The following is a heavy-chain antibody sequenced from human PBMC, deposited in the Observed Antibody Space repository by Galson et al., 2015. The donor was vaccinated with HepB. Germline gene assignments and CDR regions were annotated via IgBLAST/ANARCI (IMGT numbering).Heavy chain of an antibody. J-gene: IGHJ5*02. CDR1: GYTFTSYA. CDR3: ARSFLLNIVVLLGGWFDP. CDR2: IIPILGIA. V-gene: IGHV1-69*04. D-gene: IGHD2-2*01. Sequence: SVKVSCKASGYTFTSYAMHWVRQAPGQGLEWMGRIIPILGIANYAQKFQGRVTITADKSTSTAYMELSSLRAEDTAVYYCARSFLLNIVVLLGGWFDPWGQGTLVTVSS.